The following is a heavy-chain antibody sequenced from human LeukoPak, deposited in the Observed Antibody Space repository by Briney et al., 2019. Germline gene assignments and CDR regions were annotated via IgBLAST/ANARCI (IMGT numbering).Heavy chain of an antibody. J-gene: IGHJ4*02. CDR2: ISGRDGST. V-gene: IGHV3-23*01. Sequence: GGSLRLSCAASGFTFSSFAMSWVRQAPGKGLEWVSAISGRDGSTYYADFVKGRFTISRDNSENTLYLQMNSLRPEDTAVYYCAKSIAVAGLAGGRTFDYWGQGTLVTVSS. D-gene: IGHD6-19*01. CDR1: GFTFSSFA. CDR3: AKSIAVAGLAGGRTFDY.